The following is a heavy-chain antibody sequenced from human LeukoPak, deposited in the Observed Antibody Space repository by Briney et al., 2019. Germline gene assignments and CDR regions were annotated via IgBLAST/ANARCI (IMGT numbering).Heavy chain of an antibody. CDR1: GFTFSSYS. CDR2: ISSSSSYI. J-gene: IGHJ3*02. D-gene: IGHD3-10*01. Sequence: GGSLRLSCAASGFTFSSYSMNWVRQAPGKGLDWVSSISSSSSYIYYADSVKGRLTISRDNAKNSLYLQMNSLRAEDTAVYYCAKILWFGEYDAFDIWGQGTMVTVSS. CDR3: AKILWFGEYDAFDI. V-gene: IGHV3-21*01.